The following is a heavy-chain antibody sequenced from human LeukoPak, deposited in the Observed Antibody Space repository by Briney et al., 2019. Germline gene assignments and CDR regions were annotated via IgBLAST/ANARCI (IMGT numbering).Heavy chain of an antibody. CDR2: ISGSGGST. D-gene: IGHD3-16*01. CDR3: AKIYYDYVWGSFVDP. J-gene: IGHJ5*02. V-gene: IGHV3-23*01. CDR1: GFTFSSYA. Sequence: GGSLRLSCAASGFTFSSYAMSWVRQAPGKGLEWVSAISGSGGSTYYADSVKGRFTISRDNSKNTLYLQMSSLRAEDTAVYYCAKIYYDYVWGSFVDPWGQGTLVTVSS.